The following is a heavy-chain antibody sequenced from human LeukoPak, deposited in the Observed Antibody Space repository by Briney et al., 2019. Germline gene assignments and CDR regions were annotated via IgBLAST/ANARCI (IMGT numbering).Heavy chain of an antibody. CDR1: GFSFNNYA. Sequence: GGSLRLSCAASGFSFNNYAVSWVRQAPGKGLEWVSAISGSGGSTYYADSVKGRFTISRDNSKNTLYLQMNSLRAEDTAVYYCAKDRYYYDSSGSRPDYWGQGTLVTVSS. D-gene: IGHD3-22*01. V-gene: IGHV3-23*01. CDR3: AKDRYYYDSSGSRPDY. J-gene: IGHJ4*02. CDR2: ISGSGGST.